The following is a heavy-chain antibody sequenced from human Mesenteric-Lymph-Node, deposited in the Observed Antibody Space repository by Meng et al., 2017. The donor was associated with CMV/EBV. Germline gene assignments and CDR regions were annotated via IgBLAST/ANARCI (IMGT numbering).Heavy chain of an antibody. J-gene: IGHJ6*02. CDR1: GFTFRNYG. V-gene: IGHV3-30*02. CDR3: AKEGWGWELLNYYHGMDV. D-gene: IGHD1-26*01. CDR2: IQYHGSDK. Sequence: GESLKISCASSGFTFRNYGVHWVRQVPGKGLEWVAFIQYHGSDKHYADSVRGRFAISRDNSQSTLYLQMNNLRTEDTAIYYCAKEGWGWELLNYYHGMDVWGQGTTVTVSS.